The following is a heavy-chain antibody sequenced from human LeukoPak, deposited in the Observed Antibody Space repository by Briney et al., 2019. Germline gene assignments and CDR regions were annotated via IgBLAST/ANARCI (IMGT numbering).Heavy chain of an antibody. Sequence: GGSLRLSCAASGLTFNHYGMHWVRQAPGKGLEWVAVISNDGSNKYYADSVKGRSTISRDNSKSTLYLQMNSLRAEDTAVYYCAKDRGAVSGINYYGMDVWGQGTTVTVSS. CDR2: ISNDGSNK. J-gene: IGHJ6*02. D-gene: IGHD6-19*01. CDR1: GLTFNHYG. CDR3: AKDRGAVSGINYYGMDV. V-gene: IGHV3-30*18.